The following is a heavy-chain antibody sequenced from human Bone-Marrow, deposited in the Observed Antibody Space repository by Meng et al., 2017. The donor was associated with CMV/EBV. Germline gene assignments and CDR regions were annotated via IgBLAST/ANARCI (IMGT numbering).Heavy chain of an antibody. CDR2: IRYDGSNK. CDR1: GFTFSSYG. V-gene: IGHV3-30*02. Sequence: GESLKISCAASGFTFSSYGMHWVRQAPGKGLEWVAFIRYDGSNKYYADSVKGRFTISRDNSKNTLYLQMNSLRAEDTAVYYCAKDLRVRGVNWGWFDPWGQGTLVTVSS. J-gene: IGHJ5*02. CDR3: AKDLRVRGVNWGWFDP. D-gene: IGHD3-10*01.